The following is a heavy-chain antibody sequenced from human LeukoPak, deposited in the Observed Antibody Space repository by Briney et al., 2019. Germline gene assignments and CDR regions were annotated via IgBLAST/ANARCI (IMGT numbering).Heavy chain of an antibody. CDR3: AKDRLIAVAGTTSDY. Sequence: GGSLRLSCAASGFTFSSYAMSWVRQAPGKGLEWVSTISGSGDETYYADSVKGRFTISRDSSKNTLYLQMNSLRAEDTAVYYCAKDRLIAVAGTTSDYWGQGTLVTVSS. D-gene: IGHD6-19*01. J-gene: IGHJ4*02. CDR2: ISGSGDET. CDR1: GFTFSSYA. V-gene: IGHV3-23*01.